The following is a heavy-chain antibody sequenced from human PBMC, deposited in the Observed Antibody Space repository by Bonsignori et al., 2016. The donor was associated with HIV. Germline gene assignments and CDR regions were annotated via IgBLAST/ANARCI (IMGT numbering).Heavy chain of an antibody. V-gene: IGHV1-46*01. CDR2: INPSGGST. Sequence: WVRQAPGQGLEWMGIINPSGGSTSYAQKFQGRVTMTRDTSTSTVYMELSSLRSEDTAVYYCARDKTPYGWNFWGQGTLVTVSS. CDR3: ARDKTPYGWNF. J-gene: IGHJ4*02. D-gene: IGHD3-10*01.